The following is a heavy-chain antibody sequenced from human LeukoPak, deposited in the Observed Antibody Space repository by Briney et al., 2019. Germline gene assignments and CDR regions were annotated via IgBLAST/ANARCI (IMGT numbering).Heavy chain of an antibody. V-gene: IGHV3-74*01. CDR2: INNDGSST. CDR3: ACYGIAPPY. Sequence: GGSLRHSCAASGFTFSSYWMHWVRQAPGKGLVWVSHINNDGSSTSYADSVKGRFTISRDNAKNTLYLQMNRLRTEDTAVYYCACYGIAPPYWGQGTLVTVSS. CDR1: GFTFSSYW. D-gene: IGHD2-15*01. J-gene: IGHJ4*02.